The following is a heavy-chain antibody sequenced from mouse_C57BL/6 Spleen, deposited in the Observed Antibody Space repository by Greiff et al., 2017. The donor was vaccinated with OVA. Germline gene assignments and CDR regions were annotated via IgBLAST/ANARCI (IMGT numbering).Heavy chain of an antibody. CDR3: ARSGYDSY. V-gene: IGHV1-50*01. J-gene: IGHJ2*01. CDR1: GYTFTSYW. Sequence: QVQLQQPGAELVKPGASVKLSCKASGYTFTSYWMQWVKQRPGQGLEWIGEIDPSDSYTNYNQKFKGKATLTVDTSSSTAYMQLSSLTSEDSAVYYCARSGYDSYGGQGTTLTVSS. CDR2: IDPSDSYT. D-gene: IGHD2-2*01.